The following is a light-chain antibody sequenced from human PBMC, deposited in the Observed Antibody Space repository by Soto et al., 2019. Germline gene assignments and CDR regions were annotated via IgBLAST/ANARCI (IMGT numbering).Light chain of an antibody. V-gene: IGKV3-20*01. CDR2: DAS. Sequence: EIVLTQCPGTLCLSPGERATLSCRASQSVSSSYLAWYQQKPGQAPRLLIYDASSRATGIPDRFSGSGSGTDFTLTITRLEPEDFAVYYCQQYGRSPPWTFGQGTKVDIK. CDR1: QSVSSSY. J-gene: IGKJ1*01. CDR3: QQYGRSPPWT.